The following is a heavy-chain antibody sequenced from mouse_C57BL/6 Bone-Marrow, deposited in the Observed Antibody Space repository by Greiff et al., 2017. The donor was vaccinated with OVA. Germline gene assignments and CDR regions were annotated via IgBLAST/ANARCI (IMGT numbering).Heavy chain of an antibody. CDR2: ISSGGSYT. CDR3: ARHGAPYWYFDV. Sequence: EVMLVESGGDLVKPGGSLKLSCAASGFTFSSYGMSWVRQTPDKRLEWVATISSGGSYTYYPDNVKGRFTISRDNAKNTLYLQMSSLKSEDTAMYYCARHGAPYWYFDVWGTGTTVTVSS. J-gene: IGHJ1*03. V-gene: IGHV5-6*02. CDR1: GFTFSSYG.